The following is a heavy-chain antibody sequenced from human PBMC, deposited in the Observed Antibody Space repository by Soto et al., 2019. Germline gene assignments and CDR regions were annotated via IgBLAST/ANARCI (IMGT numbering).Heavy chain of an antibody. CDR1: GFTFSSYA. CDR2: ISYDGSNK. J-gene: IGHJ6*02. CDR3: ARESEETTYYDFWSGYSNYGMDV. Sequence: QVQLVESGGGVVQPGRSLRLSCAASGFTFSSYAMHWVRQAPGKGLEWVAVISYDGSNKYYADSVKGRFTISRDNSKNTXCLXMXNLRGEDTAVYYCARESEETTYYDFWSGYSNYGMDVWGQGTTVTVSS. D-gene: IGHD3-3*01. V-gene: IGHV3-30-3*01.